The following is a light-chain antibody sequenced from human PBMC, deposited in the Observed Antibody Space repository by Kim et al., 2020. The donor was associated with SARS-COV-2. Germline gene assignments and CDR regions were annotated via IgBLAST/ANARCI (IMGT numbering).Light chain of an antibody. CDR1: NIGSKS. J-gene: IGLJ1*01. CDR2: YDS. CDR3: QVWDSSDHYV. Sequence: VAPGKTANITCGGNNIGSKSVHWFQQKPGQAPVLVIYYDSDRPSGIPERFSGSNSGNTATLTISRVEAGDEADYYCQVWDSSDHYVFATGTKVTVL. V-gene: IGLV3-21*04.